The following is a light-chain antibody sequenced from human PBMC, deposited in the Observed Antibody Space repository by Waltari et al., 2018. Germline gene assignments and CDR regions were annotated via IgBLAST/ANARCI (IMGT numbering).Light chain of an antibody. Sequence: QSALTQPASVSGSPVQSITISCTGTDSDVGAYDFVSWYQQHPGKAPHLIIYEVSNRPSGISNRFSASKSGNTASLTISGLQAEDEADYYCSSYTTSSAPGVFGTGTRVTVL. CDR1: DSDVGAYDF. J-gene: IGLJ1*01. V-gene: IGLV2-14*01. CDR3: SSYTTSSAPGV. CDR2: EVS.